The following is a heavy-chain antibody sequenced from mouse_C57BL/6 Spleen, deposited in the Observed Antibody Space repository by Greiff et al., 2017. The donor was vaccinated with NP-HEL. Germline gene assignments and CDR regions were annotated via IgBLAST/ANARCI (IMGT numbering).Heavy chain of an antibody. D-gene: IGHD1-1*01. J-gene: IGHJ1*03. Sequence: EVHLVESGGGLVKPGGSLKLSFPASGFPFSDSGMPWVRQAPGKGLEWVAYIGSGGSPTYYLETLKGRFTISRANAKNTLFLQMTSRRSEDAAMYYCARNPYYGRSSYWYFDVWGTGTTVTVSS. V-gene: IGHV5-17*01. CDR1: GFPFSDSG. CDR2: IGSGGSPT. CDR3: ARNPYYGRSSYWYFDV.